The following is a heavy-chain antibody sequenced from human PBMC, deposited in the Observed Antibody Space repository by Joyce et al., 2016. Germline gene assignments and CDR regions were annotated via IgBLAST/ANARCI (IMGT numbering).Heavy chain of an antibody. CDR2: INSDGSST. D-gene: IGHD6-6*01. V-gene: IGHV3-74*01. J-gene: IGHJ5*02. Sequence: EVQLVESGGGLVQPGGPLRLSCAASGFSFSGYWIHWVRQAPGKGVVWVARINSDGSSTRFADSVKGRFTISRDNDKNTLYLQMNSLRAEDTAVYYCVRGISARPGGPNWFDPWGQGTLVTVSS. CDR3: VRGISARPGGPNWFDP. CDR1: GFSFSGYW.